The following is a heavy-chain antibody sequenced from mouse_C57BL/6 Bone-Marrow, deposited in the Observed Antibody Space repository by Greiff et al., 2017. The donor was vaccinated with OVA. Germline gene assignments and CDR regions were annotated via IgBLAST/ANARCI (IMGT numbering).Heavy chain of an antibody. CDR2: IHPSASDP. CDR1: GYTFTSYW. V-gene: IGHV1-74*01. J-gene: IGHJ4*01. D-gene: IGHD1-1*01. Sequence: QVQLQQPGAELVKPGASVKVSCKASGYTFTSYWIHWVKQRPGPCLEWIGRIHPSASDPTYHQKFKGQATFTVDKSSSTAYMQLSSLTYEDTAVYYCARPYGSNYIMDYWGQGTSVTVSS. CDR3: ARPYGSNYIMDY.